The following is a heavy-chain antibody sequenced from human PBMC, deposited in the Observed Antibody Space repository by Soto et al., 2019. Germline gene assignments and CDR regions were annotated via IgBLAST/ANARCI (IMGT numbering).Heavy chain of an antibody. J-gene: IGHJ5*02. CDR2: IYSGGST. D-gene: IGHD1-26*01. V-gene: IGHV3-66*01. CDR1: GFTVSSNY. CDR3: ARDLAVGIYYGVGCFDP. Sequence: EVQLVESGGGLVQPGGSLRLSCAASGFTVSSNYMSWVRQAPGKGLEWVSVIYSGGSTYYADSVKGRFTISRDNSKNTLYLQMNSLRDEDTAVYYCARDLAVGIYYGVGCFDPWGQGTLVTVS.